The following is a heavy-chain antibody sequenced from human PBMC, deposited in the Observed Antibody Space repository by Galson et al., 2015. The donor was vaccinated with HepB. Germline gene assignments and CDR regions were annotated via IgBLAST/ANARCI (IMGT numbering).Heavy chain of an antibody. CDR1: GFSFSTHG. CDR2: SWYHGSTG. V-gene: IGHV3-30*02. D-gene: IGHD4-23*01. CDR3: AKDHAGGKSQDWYFGA. J-gene: IGHJ2*01. Sequence: SLRLSCAASGFSFSTHGMHWVRQAPGKGLELVAFSWYHGSTGYYGGSVKGRFTISRDNSNNTLFLQMNSLRPEDTALYYCAKDHAGGKSQDWYFGAWGRGSLVTVSS.